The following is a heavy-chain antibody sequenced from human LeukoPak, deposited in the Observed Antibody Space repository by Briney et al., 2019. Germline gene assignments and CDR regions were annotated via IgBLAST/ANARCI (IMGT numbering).Heavy chain of an antibody. Sequence: ASVKVSCKASGYTFTSYDINWVRQATGQGLEWMGWMNPNSGNTGYAQKFQGRVTMTRNTSISTAYMELSSLRSEDTAVYYCARGPTFSSGTSYNFDYWGQGTLVTVSS. D-gene: IGHD2-2*01. CDR2: MNPNSGNT. CDR3: ARGPTFSSGTSYNFDY. CDR1: GYTFTSYD. V-gene: IGHV1-8*01. J-gene: IGHJ4*02.